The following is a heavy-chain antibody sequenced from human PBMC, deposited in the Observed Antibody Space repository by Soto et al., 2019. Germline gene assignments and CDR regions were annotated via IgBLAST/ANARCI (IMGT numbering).Heavy chain of an antibody. Sequence: EAQLVESGGGWVQPGGSLRLSCAASGFTFRNHDMHWVRQARGKGLEWVAAIGTAGDTYYQGSVKGRFTISRENDMNSLYLKMNSLRAGQTPVYYSARGSGQLVWSWFDPWGQGPRVTVSS. V-gene: IGHV3-13*01. CDR3: ARGSGQLVWSWFDP. CDR1: GFTFRNHD. CDR2: IGTAGDT. D-gene: IGHD3-10*01. J-gene: IGHJ5*02.